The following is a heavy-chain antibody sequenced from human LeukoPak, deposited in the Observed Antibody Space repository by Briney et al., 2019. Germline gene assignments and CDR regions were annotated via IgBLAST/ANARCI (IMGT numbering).Heavy chain of an antibody. V-gene: IGHV4-4*07. D-gene: IGHD6-13*01. Sequence: SETLSLTCTVSGGSISSYYWSWIRQPAGKGLEWIGRIYTSGSTNYNPSLKSRVTMSVDTSKNQFSLKLSSVTAADTAVYHCARDLGIAAAGHYYYYYMDVWGKGTTVTVSS. CDR3: ARDLGIAAAGHYYYYYMDV. J-gene: IGHJ6*03. CDR1: GGSISSYY. CDR2: IYTSGST.